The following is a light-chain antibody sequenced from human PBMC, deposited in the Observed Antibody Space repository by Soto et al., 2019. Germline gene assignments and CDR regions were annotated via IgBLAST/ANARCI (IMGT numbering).Light chain of an antibody. Sequence: DIQMTQSPSSLSASVGDRVTITCRASQTISGYLNWYQQKPGKAPKLLIYAASSLQSGVPSRFSGSGSGTDFTLTISSLQPEDFATYYCQQSLSIPYTFGQGTKLESK. V-gene: IGKV1-39*01. CDR2: AAS. CDR1: QTISGY. J-gene: IGKJ2*01. CDR3: QQSLSIPYT.